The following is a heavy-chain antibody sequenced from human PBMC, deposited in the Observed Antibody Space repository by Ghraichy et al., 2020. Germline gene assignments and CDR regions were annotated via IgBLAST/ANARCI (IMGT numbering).Heavy chain of an antibody. D-gene: IGHD2-8*01. Sequence: GGSLRLSCAASGFTFSSYAMSWVRQAPGKGLEWVSAISGSGGSTYYADSVKGRFTISRDNSKNTLYLQMNSLRAEDTAVYYCAKDQGLSLYYYYYMDVWGKGTTVTVSS. CDR1: GFTFSSYA. J-gene: IGHJ6*03. CDR3: AKDQGLSLYYYYYMDV. V-gene: IGHV3-23*01. CDR2: ISGSGGST.